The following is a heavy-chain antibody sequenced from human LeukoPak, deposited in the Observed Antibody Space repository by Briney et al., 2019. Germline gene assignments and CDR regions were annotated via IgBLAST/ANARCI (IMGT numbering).Heavy chain of an antibody. V-gene: IGHV3-23*01. CDR1: GFTLRSYV. Sequence: GGSLRLSCVASGFTLRSYVMNWVRQTPGKGLEWVSAISGSGGSTYYADSVKGRFTISRDNSKNTLYLQMNSLRAEDTAVYYCAKDQAAAGFDYWGQGTLVTVSS. J-gene: IGHJ4*02. CDR3: AKDQAAAGFDY. D-gene: IGHD6-13*01. CDR2: ISGSGGST.